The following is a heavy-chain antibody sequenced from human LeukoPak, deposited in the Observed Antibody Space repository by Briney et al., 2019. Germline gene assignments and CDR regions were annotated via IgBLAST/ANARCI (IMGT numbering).Heavy chain of an antibody. CDR2: ISRSSNYI. CDR3: ARGENNYGYYYFDY. Sequence: GGSLRLSCAASGFTFSSYSMNWVRQAPGKGLEWVSSISRSSNYIYYADSVKGRFTISRDNAKNALYLQINSLRAEDTSVYYCARGENNYGYYYFDYWGQGTLVTVSS. J-gene: IGHJ4*02. D-gene: IGHD5-24*01. V-gene: IGHV3-21*01. CDR1: GFTFSSYS.